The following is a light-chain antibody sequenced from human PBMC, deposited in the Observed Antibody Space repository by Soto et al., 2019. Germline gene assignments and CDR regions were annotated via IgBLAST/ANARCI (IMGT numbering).Light chain of an antibody. CDR2: EVS. CDR3: CSYAGSRIYV. Sequence: QSVLTQPASVSGSPGQSITISCTGTSSDVGGHNYVSWYQQHPGKAPKLMIYEVSNRPSGVSNRFSGSKSGNTASLTISGXQTEDEADYYCCSYAGSRIYVFGTGTKVTVL. J-gene: IGLJ1*01. V-gene: IGLV2-14*01. CDR1: SSDVGGHNY.